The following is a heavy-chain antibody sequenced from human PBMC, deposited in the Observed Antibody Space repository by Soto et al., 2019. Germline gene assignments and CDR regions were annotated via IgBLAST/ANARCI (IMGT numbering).Heavy chain of an antibody. CDR2: ISGSGGST. CDR1: GFTFSSYA. V-gene: IGHV3-23*01. D-gene: IGHD3-10*01. Sequence: GGSLRLSCAASGFTFSSYAMSWVRQAPGKGLEWVSAISGSGGSTYYADSVKGRFTISRDNSKNTLYLQMNSLRAEDTAVYYCAKDPLYGSGSYYGCCNWFDPWGQGTLVTVSS. CDR3: AKDPLYGSGSYYGCCNWFDP. J-gene: IGHJ5*02.